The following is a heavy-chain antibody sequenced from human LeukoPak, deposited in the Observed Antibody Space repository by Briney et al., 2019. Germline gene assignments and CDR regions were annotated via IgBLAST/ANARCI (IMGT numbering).Heavy chain of an antibody. CDR1: GYTFTGYY. Sequence: ASVKVSCKASGYTFTGYYMHWVRQAPGQGLEWMGWINPNSGGTNYAQKFQGRVTMTRDTSISTAYMELSRLRSDDTAVYYCARDSGIAAAGTSAFDYWGQGTLVTVSS. CDR3: ARDSGIAAAGTSAFDY. D-gene: IGHD6-13*01. V-gene: IGHV1-2*02. J-gene: IGHJ4*02. CDR2: INPNSGGT.